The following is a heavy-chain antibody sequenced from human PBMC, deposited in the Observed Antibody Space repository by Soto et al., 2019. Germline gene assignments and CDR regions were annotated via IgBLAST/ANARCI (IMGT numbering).Heavy chain of an antibody. D-gene: IGHD1-26*01. J-gene: IGHJ6*02. CDR3: ASDLVGASDSYGLDV. CDR1: GFPFSNYG. Sequence: SLRLSCAASGFPFSNYGMHWVRQAPGKGLEWVAIIWHDGNNKYYADSVKGRFIISRDNAKNSLFLQMNTLRPEDTAVYYCASDLVGASDSYGLDVWGQGTPVTVSS. CDR2: IWHDGNNK. V-gene: IGHV3-33*01.